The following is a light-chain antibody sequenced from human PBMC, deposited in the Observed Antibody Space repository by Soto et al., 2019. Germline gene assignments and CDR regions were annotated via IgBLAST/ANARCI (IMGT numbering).Light chain of an antibody. CDR2: GAS. J-gene: IGKJ1*01. V-gene: IGKV3-20*01. CDR1: QIISSAF. CDR3: QQYGSSRPWT. Sequence: EIVLTQSPGTLSLSPGDRATLSCRASQIISSAFLVWYQQKPGQAPRLLIYGASSRATGIPDRFSGSGSGTNYTLTISRLEPEDFAVYYCQQYGSSRPWTFGQGSKVEIK.